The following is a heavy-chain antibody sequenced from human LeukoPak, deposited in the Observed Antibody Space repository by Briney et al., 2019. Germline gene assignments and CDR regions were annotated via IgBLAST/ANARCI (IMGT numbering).Heavy chain of an antibody. D-gene: IGHD6-19*01. CDR1: GYTFTGYY. J-gene: IGHJ5*02. Sequence: ASVKVSCKASGYTFTGYYMHWVRQAPGQGLEWMGWINPNSVGTNYAQKFQGRVTMTRDTSISTAYMELSRLRSDDTAVYYCARGRNIAVAGTRWFDPWGQGTLVTVSS. CDR2: INPNSVGT. CDR3: ARGRNIAVAGTRWFDP. V-gene: IGHV1-2*02.